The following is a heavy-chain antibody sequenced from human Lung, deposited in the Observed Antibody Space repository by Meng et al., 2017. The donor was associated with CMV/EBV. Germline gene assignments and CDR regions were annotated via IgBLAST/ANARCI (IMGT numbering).Heavy chain of an antibody. CDR3: AKYSAVGERLYYFDY. CDR2: IGATAGGT. CDR1: GLTFSSYG. V-gene: IGHV3-23*01. D-gene: IGHD2-21*01. J-gene: IGHJ4*02. Sequence: GESXKISCAASGLTFSSYGMSWVRQAPGKGLEWVSSIGATAGGTYYADSVKGRFTISRDNAKNTLYLQMNSLSAEDTAVYYCAKYSAVGERLYYFDYWGQGTXVTVSS.